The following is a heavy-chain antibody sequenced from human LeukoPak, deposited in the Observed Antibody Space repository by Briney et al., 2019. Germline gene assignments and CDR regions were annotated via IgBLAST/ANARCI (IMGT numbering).Heavy chain of an antibody. CDR1: GLTFSSYW. Sequence: GGSLRLSCAASGLTFSSYWMSWVRQAPGKGLEWVANIKHDESEKYYVDSLKGRITISRDNAKNSLFLQMNSLRAEDTAVYYCARQGYYDRSGYYSWGQGTLVTVSS. V-gene: IGHV3-7*01. D-gene: IGHD3-22*01. CDR3: ARQGYYDRSGYYS. J-gene: IGHJ4*02. CDR2: IKHDESEK.